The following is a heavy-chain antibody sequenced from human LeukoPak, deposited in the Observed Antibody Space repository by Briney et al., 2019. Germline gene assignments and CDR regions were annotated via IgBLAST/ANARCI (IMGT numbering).Heavy chain of an antibody. V-gene: IGHV3-30*03. CDR3: ARGPRTYDSSAYYYY. Sequence: PGRSLRLSCAASGFTFSSYGMHWVRQAPGKGLEWVAVISYDGSNKYYADSVKGRFTISRDNSKNSLHLQMNTLRAEDTAVYFCARGPRTYDSSAYYYYWGQGTLVTVSS. J-gene: IGHJ4*02. CDR1: GFTFSSYG. D-gene: IGHD3-22*01. CDR2: ISYDGSNK.